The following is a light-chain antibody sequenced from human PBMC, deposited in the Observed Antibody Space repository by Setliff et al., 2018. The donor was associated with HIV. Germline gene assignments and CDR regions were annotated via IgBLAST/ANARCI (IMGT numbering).Light chain of an antibody. CDR1: SSDVGGYRY. CDR3: SSFAGSGSVM. J-gene: IGLJ3*02. Sequence: QSALAQPDSVSGSPGQSITISCTGTSSDVGGYRYVSWYQQHPAKAPKLIIYDVIKRPSGISNRFSGSKSGNTASLTISGLQADDEADYYCSSFAGSGSVMFGGGTKVTVL. V-gene: IGLV2-14*03. CDR2: DVI.